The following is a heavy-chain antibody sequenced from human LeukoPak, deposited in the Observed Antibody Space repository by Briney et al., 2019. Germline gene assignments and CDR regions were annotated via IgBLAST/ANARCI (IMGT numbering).Heavy chain of an antibody. CDR2: IYYSGST. CDR1: GGSISSSSYY. J-gene: IGHJ5*02. V-gene: IGHV4-39*07. CDR3: ARDPRLNYDILTGPRTKFDP. Sequence: PSETLSLTCTVSGGSISSSSYYWGWIRQPPGKGLEWIGSIYYSGSTYYNPPLKSRVTISVDTSKNQFSLKLSSVTAADTAVYYCARDPRLNYDILTGPRTKFDPWGQGTLVTVSS. D-gene: IGHD3-9*01.